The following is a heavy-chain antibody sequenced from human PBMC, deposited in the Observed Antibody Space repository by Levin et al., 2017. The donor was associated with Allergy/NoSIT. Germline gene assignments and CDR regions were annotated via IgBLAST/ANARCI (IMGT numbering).Heavy chain of an antibody. CDR1: GFTFSSYA. CDR2: ISGSGGST. D-gene: IGHD2-2*02. CDR3: AKGGYCSSTSCYRDNWFDP. Sequence: LSLPCAASGFTFSSYAMSWVRQAPGKGLEWVSAISGSGGSTYYADSVKGRFTISRDNSKNTLYLQMNSLRAEDTAVYYCAKGGYCSSTSCYRDNWFDPWGQGTLVTVSS. V-gene: IGHV3-23*01. J-gene: IGHJ5*02.